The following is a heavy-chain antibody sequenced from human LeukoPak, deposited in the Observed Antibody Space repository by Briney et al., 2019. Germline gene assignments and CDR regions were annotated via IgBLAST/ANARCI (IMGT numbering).Heavy chain of an antibody. Sequence: PGGSLRLSCAASGFTFSSYAMSWVRQAPGKGLEWVSAVSVSGGSTYYADSVKGRFTISRDNSKNTLYLQMNSLRAEDTAVYYCAKGIAVAGTFDYWGQGALVTVSS. V-gene: IGHV3-23*01. CDR1: GFTFSSYA. CDR3: AKGIAVAGTFDY. J-gene: IGHJ4*02. CDR2: VSVSGGST. D-gene: IGHD6-19*01.